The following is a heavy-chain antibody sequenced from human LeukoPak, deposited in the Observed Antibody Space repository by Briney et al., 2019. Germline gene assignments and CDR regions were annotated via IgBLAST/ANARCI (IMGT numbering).Heavy chain of an antibody. CDR2: FDPEDGET. CDR1: GYTLTELS. CDR3: ATPPARNHHYYYMDV. D-gene: IGHD1-14*01. V-gene: IGHV1-24*01. J-gene: IGHJ6*03. Sequence: ASVKVSCKVSGYTLTELSMHWVRQAPGKGLEWMGGFDPEDGETIYAQKFQGRVTMTEDTSTDTAYMELSSLRSEDTAVYYCATPPARNHHYYYMDVWGKGTTVTVSS.